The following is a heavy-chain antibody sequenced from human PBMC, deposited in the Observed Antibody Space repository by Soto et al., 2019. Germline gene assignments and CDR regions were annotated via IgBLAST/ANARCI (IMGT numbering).Heavy chain of an antibody. D-gene: IGHD2-15*01. CDR1: GGSISSSSYY. Sequence: SETLSLTCTVSGGSISSSSYYWGWIRQPPGKGLEWIGSIYYSGSTYYNPSLKSRVTISVDTSKNQFSLKLSSVTAADTAVYYCARRRCSGGSCHYLENWFDPWGQGTLDTVSS. J-gene: IGHJ5*02. CDR2: IYYSGST. CDR3: ARRRCSGGSCHYLENWFDP. V-gene: IGHV4-39*01.